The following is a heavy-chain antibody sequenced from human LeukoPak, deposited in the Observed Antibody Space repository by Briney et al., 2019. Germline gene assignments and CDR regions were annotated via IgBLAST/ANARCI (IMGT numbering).Heavy chain of an antibody. V-gene: IGHV3-23*01. CDR2: IIGSGGST. Sequence: GGSLRLSCAASGFTFSSYEMNWVRQAPGKGLEWVSAIIGSGGSTSYANSVKGRFTISRDNSKNTLYLQMNSLRAEDTAVYYCAKDRTAGYDGLVDYWGQGTLVTVSS. D-gene: IGHD5-12*01. CDR3: AKDRTAGYDGLVDY. CDR1: GFTFSSYE. J-gene: IGHJ4*02.